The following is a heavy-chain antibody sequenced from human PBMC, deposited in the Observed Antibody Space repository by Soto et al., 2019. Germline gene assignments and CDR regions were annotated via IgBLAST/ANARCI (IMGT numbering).Heavy chain of an antibody. CDR2: ISAYNGNT. Sequence: QVQLVQSGAEVKKPGASVKVSCKASGYTFTSYGISWVRQAPGQGLEWMGWISAYNGNTNYAQKLQGRVTMTIDTSTSTAYMELRSLRSDDTAVYYCARDRDDFWSGYYPNWFDPWGQGTLVTVSS. CDR1: GYTFTSYG. J-gene: IGHJ5*02. CDR3: ARDRDDFWSGYYPNWFDP. V-gene: IGHV1-18*04. D-gene: IGHD3-3*01.